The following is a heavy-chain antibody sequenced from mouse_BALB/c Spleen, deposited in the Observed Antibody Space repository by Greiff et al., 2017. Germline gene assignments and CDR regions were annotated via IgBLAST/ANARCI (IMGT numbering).Heavy chain of an antibody. CDR3: ARPYYGSSWFAY. D-gene: IGHD1-1*01. CDR1: GYSITSDYA. CDR2: ISYSGST. Sequence: EVKRVESGPGLVKPSQSLSLTCTVTGYSITSDYAWNWIRQFPGNKLEWMGYISYSGSTSYNPSLKSRISITRDTSKNQFFLQLNSVTTEDTATYYCARPYYGSSWFAYWGQGTLVTVSA. V-gene: IGHV3-2*02. J-gene: IGHJ3*01.